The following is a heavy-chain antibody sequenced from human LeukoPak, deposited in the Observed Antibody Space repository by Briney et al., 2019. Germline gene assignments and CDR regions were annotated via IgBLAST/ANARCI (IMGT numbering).Heavy chain of an antibody. CDR3: ARLGIYSGYDSVY. D-gene: IGHD5-12*01. J-gene: IGHJ4*02. Sequence: GGSLRLSCEVSGVTFSNYWMSWVRQAPGKGLVWVSRINSDGSITNYADSVKGRFTISRDNAKNTLYLQMNSLRAEDTAVYYCARLGIYSGYDSVYWGQGTLVTVSS. CDR2: INSDGSIT. V-gene: IGHV3-74*01. CDR1: GVTFSNYW.